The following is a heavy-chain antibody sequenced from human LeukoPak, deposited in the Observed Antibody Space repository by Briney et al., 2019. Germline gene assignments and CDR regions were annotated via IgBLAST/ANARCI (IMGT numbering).Heavy chain of an antibody. D-gene: IGHD5-24*01. CDR2: IYYSGST. CDR3: ARDQVMATIGGGY. CDR1: GGSLSSYY. Sequence: PSETLSLTCTVSGGSLSSYYWSWIRQPPGKGLEWIGYIYYSGSTNYNPSLKSRVTISVDRSKNQFSLKLSSVTAADTAVYYCARDQVMATIGGGYWGQGTLVTVSS. J-gene: IGHJ4*02. V-gene: IGHV4-59*12.